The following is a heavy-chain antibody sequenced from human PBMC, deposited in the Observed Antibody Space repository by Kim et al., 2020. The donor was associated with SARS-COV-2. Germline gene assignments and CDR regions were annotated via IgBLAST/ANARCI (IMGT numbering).Heavy chain of an antibody. V-gene: IGHV3-7*01. D-gene: IGHD2-2*01. J-gene: IGHJ4*01. CDR1: GFTLSDFW. Sequence: GGSLRLSCAVSGFTLSDFWMSWVRQTPGKGLEWVANINRDGSEKYYVDSVTGRFTISRDNSKNSLYLQMDSLRGEDTGVYYCVRNAAKKDEYYWGHGTL. CDR2: INRDGSEK. CDR3: VRNAAKKDEYY.